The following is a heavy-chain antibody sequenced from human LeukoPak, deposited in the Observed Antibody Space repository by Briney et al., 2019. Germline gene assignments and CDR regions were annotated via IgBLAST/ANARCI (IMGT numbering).Heavy chain of an antibody. CDR1: GGSISSYY. J-gene: IGHJ5*02. V-gene: IGHV4-4*07. D-gene: IGHD3-10*01. CDR3: ARGRGSGSSPNWFDP. Sequence: SETLSLTCTVPGGSISSYYWSWIRQPAGKGLEWIGRIYPIGSTKYNPSLKSRVTISVDNSKNQFSLKLSSVTAADTAVYYCARGRGSGSSPNWFDPWGQGTLVTVSS. CDR2: IYPIGST.